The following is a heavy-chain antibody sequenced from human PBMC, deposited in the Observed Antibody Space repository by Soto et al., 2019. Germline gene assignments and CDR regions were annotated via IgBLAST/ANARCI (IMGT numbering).Heavy chain of an antibody. CDR3: ARHRRVAARPYPDY. V-gene: IGHV2-5*01. Sequence: QITLKESGPTLVKPTQTLTLTCTFSGFSLSTSGVGVGWIRQPPGKALEWLALIYWNDDKRYSPSLKSRLTITKDTSKNQVVLTMTNMDPVDTATYYCARHRRVAARPYPDYWGQGTLVTVSS. D-gene: IGHD6-6*01. CDR2: IYWNDDK. CDR1: GFSLSTSGVG. J-gene: IGHJ4*02.